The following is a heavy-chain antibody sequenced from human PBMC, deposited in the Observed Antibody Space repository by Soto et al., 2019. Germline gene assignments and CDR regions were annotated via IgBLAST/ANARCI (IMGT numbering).Heavy chain of an antibody. CDR3: ARGYSSSSPHYYYMDV. V-gene: IGHV3-21*01. J-gene: IGHJ6*03. D-gene: IGHD6-6*01. Sequence: PGGSLRLSCAAAGFKFSSYSMNWVRKETGKGLEWVSSISSGSSYIYYADSVKGRFTISRDNAKNSLYLQMNSLRAEDTAVYYCARGYSSSSPHYYYMDVWGKGTTVTVSS. CDR2: ISSGSSYI. CDR1: GFKFSSYS.